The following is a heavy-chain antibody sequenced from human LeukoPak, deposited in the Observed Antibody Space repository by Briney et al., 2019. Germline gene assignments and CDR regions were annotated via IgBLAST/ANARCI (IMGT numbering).Heavy chain of an antibody. Sequence: PSETLSLTCTVSGIPINTYYWSWIRQPPGKGLEWIGYVHHTGSADYNPSLRGRVTVSLDTSKNQFSLKLTSATAADTAVYYCARDSWDYIAMDVWGPGTTVIVSS. D-gene: IGHD4/OR15-4a*01. CDR2: VHHTGSA. CDR3: ARDSWDYIAMDV. V-gene: IGHV4-59*01. J-gene: IGHJ6*02. CDR1: GIPINTYY.